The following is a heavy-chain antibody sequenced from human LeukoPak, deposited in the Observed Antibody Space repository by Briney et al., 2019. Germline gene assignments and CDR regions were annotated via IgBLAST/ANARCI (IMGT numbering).Heavy chain of an antibody. Sequence: GGSVRLSCAASGFTFSSYWMHWVRQAPGKGLVWVSRIKSDGSETNYADSVKGRFTISRDNAKNTLNLQMNSLRAEDTAVYYCASDRVQYGLDVWGQGTTVSVSS. CDR3: ASDRVQYGLDV. J-gene: IGHJ6*02. V-gene: IGHV3-74*01. CDR1: GFTFSSYW. CDR2: IKSDGSET.